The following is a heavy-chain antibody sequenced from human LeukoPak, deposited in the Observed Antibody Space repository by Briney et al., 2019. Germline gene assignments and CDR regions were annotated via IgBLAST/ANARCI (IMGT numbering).Heavy chain of an antibody. CDR1: GFTFSSYW. J-gene: IGHJ4*02. D-gene: IGHD5-12*01. V-gene: IGHV3-53*01. CDR3: ARAAGSGYDLDY. Sequence: GGSLRLSCAASGFTFSSYWMSWVRQAPGKGLEWVSVIYSGGSTYYADSVKGRFTISRDNSKNTLYLQMNSLRAEDTAVYYCARAAGSGYDLDYWGQGTLVTVSS. CDR2: IYSGGST.